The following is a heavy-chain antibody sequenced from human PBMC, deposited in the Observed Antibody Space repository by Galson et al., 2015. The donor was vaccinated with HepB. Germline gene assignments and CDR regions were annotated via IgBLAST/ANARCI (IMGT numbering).Heavy chain of an antibody. CDR1: GFSFSRNW. J-gene: IGHJ4*02. V-gene: IGHV3-7*03. D-gene: IGHD3-16*01. Sequence: SLRLSCAASGFSFSRNWLSWVRQAPGKGLEWVANIKQDGSEKYYVDSVKGRFTISRDNAKKSLYLHMNSLRAEDTAVYYCARVADSFDHSAYNLGSYFDYWGQGTLVTVSS. CDR3: ARVADSFDHSAYNLGSYFDY. CDR2: IKQDGSEK.